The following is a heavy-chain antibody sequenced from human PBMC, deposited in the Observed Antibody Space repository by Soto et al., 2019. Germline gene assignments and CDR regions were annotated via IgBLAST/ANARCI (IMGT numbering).Heavy chain of an antibody. CDR3: ARGRYVDY. Sequence: QVHLVQSGAEVKKPGASVKVSCKASGYTFTSYGITWVRQAPGQGLEWMGWISAHNGNTDYAQKHQGRVIVTRDTSTNTANMELRSLISDDTAVYYCARGRYVDYWGQGALVNVSS. CDR2: ISAHNGNT. CDR1: GYTFTSYG. D-gene: IGHD1-1*01. V-gene: IGHV1-18*01. J-gene: IGHJ4*02.